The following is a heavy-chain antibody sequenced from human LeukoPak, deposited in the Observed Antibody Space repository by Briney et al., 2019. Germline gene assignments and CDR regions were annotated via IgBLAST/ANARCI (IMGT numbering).Heavy chain of an antibody. CDR3: ARPIAARDY. CDR2: ISSSGTTI. CDR1: GFTFDAFG. Sequence: AGGSLRLSCAASGFTFDAFGMNWVRQAPGKGLEWVSYISSSGTTIYYADSVKGRFTISRDNAKNSLYLQMNSLRAEDTAVYYCARPIAARDYWGQGTLVTVSS. V-gene: IGHV3-48*03. D-gene: IGHD6-6*01. J-gene: IGHJ4*02.